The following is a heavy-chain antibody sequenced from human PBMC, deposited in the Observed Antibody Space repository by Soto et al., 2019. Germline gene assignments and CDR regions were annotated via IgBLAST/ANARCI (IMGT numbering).Heavy chain of an antibody. CDR3: ARTAAGTFWFDP. J-gene: IGHJ5*02. CDR2: ISAYNGNA. V-gene: IGHV1-18*04. Sequence: ASVKVSCKASGYTFTGYGISWVRQAPGQGLEWMGWISAYNGNANYAQKLQGRVTMTTDTSTSTAYMELRSLRSDDTAVYYCARTAAGTFWFDPWGQGTLVTVSS. D-gene: IGHD6-13*01. CDR1: GYTFTGYG.